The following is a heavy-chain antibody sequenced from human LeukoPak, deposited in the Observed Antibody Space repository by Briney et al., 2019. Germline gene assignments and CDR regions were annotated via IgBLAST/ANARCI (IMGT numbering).Heavy chain of an antibody. CDR1: GFTFSSYG. Sequence: RGSLRLSCAASGFTFSSYGMHWVRQAPGKGLEWVAVISYDGSNKYYADSVKGRFTISRDNSKNTLYLQMNSLRAEDTAVYYCAKDYYDSSGPFDYWGQGTLVTVSS. CDR2: ISYDGSNK. V-gene: IGHV3-30*18. J-gene: IGHJ4*02. CDR3: AKDYYDSSGPFDY. D-gene: IGHD3-22*01.